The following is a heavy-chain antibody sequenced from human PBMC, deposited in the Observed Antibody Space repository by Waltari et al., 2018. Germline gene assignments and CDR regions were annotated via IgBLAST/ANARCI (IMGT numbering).Heavy chain of an antibody. D-gene: IGHD6-13*01. V-gene: IGHV1-69*08. CDR2: IIPIFGTA. CDR1: GGTFSSYA. CDR3: ARDWDEYSSSWQTPLGNWFDP. J-gene: IGHJ5*02. Sequence: QVQLVQSGAEVKKPGSSVKVSCKASGGTFSSYAISWVRQAPGQGLEWMGRIIPIFGTANYAQKFQGRVTITADKSTSTAYMELSSLRSEDTAVYYCARDWDEYSSSWQTPLGNWFDPWGQGTLVTVSS.